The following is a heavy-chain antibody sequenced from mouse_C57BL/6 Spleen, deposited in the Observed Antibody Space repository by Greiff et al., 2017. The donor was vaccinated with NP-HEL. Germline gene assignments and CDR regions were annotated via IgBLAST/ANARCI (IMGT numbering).Heavy chain of an antibody. D-gene: IGHD2-3*01. CDR3: ARDDGY. J-gene: IGHJ2*01. V-gene: IGHV3-6*01. CDR1: GYSITSGYY. CDR2: ISYDGSN. Sequence: EVQLVESGPGLVKPSQSLSLTCSVTGYSITSGYYWNWIRQFPGNKLEWMGYISYDGSNNYNPSLKNRISITRDTSKNQFFLKLNSVPTEDTATYYCARDDGYWGQGTTLTVSS.